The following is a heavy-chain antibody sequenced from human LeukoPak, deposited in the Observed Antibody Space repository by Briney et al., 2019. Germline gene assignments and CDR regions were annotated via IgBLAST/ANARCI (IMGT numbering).Heavy chain of an antibody. CDR3: AAGGKFYFWSGYHIDN. D-gene: IGHD3-3*01. Sequence: AGGSLRLSCEVSGFTFSSNAMHWVRQAPGKGLEWVADISYGGSNKNFADSVKGRFTVSRDNSKHTLYLHMNSLRSEDTAMYYCAAGGKFYFWSGYHIDNWVQGTLVTVSS. CDR1: GFTFSSNA. V-gene: IGHV3-30*04. J-gene: IGHJ4*02. CDR2: ISYGGSNK.